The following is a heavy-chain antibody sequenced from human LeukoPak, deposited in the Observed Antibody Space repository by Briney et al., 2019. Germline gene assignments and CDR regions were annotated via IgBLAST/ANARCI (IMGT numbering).Heavy chain of an antibody. V-gene: IGHV3-7*01. CDR3: ARDWGLDY. D-gene: IGHD3-16*01. Sequence: GGSLRLSCAASGFTFSTYWMSRVRQAPGKGLEWVANIKQDGSEKYCVDSVKGRFTISRDNAKNSLSLQMNSLRVEDTAVYYCARDWGLDYWGQGTLVTVSS. CDR1: GFTFSTYW. CDR2: IKQDGSEK. J-gene: IGHJ4*02.